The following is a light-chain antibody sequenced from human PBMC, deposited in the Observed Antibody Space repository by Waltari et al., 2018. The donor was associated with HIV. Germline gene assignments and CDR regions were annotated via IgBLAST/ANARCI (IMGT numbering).Light chain of an antibody. J-gene: IGLJ2*01. Sequence: QSALTQPASVSGSPGPSITISCPGTSSDVGSYNFVSWYQQHPGNAPKLIIYEGDKRPSGVSYRFSGSKSGSTASLTISGLQAEDEADYYCCSYAGSSTYVVFGGGTQLTVL. CDR2: EGD. V-gene: IGLV2-23*01. CDR3: CSYAGSSTYVV. CDR1: SSDVGSYNF.